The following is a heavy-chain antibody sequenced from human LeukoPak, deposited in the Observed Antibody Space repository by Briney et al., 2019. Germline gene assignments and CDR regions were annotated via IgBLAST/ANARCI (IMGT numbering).Heavy chain of an antibody. V-gene: IGHV4-59*01. Sequence: PSETLSLTCTVSGGSISSYYWSWIRQPPGKGLEWIGYIYYSGSTNYNPSLKSRVTISVDTSKNQFSLKLGSVTAADTAVYYCARRSSGYYYWYFDLWGRGTLVTVSS. D-gene: IGHD3-22*01. CDR2: IYYSGST. CDR3: ARRSSGYYYWYFDL. CDR1: GGSISSYY. J-gene: IGHJ2*01.